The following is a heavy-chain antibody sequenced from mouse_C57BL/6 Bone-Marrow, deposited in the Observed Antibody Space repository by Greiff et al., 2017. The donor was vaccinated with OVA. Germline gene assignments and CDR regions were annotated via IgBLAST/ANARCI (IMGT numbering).Heavy chain of an antibody. CDR3: TRTPPYYDYDGFAY. D-gene: IGHD2-4*01. J-gene: IGHJ3*01. V-gene: IGHV5-9-1*02. CDR1: GFTFSSYA. CDR2: ISSGGDYI. Sequence: EVQRVESGEGLVKPGGSLKLSCAASGFTFSSYAMSWVRQTPEKRLEWVAYISSGGDYIYYADTVKGRFTISRDNARNTLYLQMSSLKSEDTAMYYCTRTPPYYDYDGFAYWGQGTLVTVSA.